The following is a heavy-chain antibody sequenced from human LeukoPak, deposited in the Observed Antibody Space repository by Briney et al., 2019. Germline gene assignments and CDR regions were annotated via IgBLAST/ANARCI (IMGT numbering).Heavy chain of an antibody. CDR2: IYTGGST. J-gene: IGHJ4*02. V-gene: IGHV3-66*01. CDR3: ASSSRYDPPRGFDY. Sequence: QAGGSLRLSCAASGFTVSSNYMNWVRQAPGKGLEWVSLIYTGGSTYYADSVKGRFTISRDNSKNTLYLQMNSLRAEDTAIYHCASSSRYDPPRGFDYWGQGTLVTVSS. D-gene: IGHD3-16*01. CDR1: GFTVSSNY.